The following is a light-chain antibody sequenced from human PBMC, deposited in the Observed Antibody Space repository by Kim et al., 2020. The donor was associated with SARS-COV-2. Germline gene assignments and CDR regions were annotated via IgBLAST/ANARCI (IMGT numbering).Light chain of an antibody. CDR3: QQRDSWPPAVS. Sequence: PGESATLSCRASQGIDTSLAWYQHRPGQAPRLLDYDASIRATGVPDRFSGSGSGTDFTLTISSLEPEDFSTYYCQQRDSWPPAVSFGGGTKVDIK. J-gene: IGKJ4*01. CDR1: QGIDTS. V-gene: IGKV3-11*01. CDR2: DAS.